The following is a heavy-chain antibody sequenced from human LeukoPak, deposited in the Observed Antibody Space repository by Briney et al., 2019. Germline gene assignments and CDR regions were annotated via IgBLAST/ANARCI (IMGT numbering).Heavy chain of an antibody. CDR3: ATAADYDILTGYYNSLDY. D-gene: IGHD3-9*01. J-gene: IGHJ4*02. Sequence: ASVKVSCKVSGYTLTELSMHWVRQAPGKGLEWMGGFDPEDGETIYEQRFQGRVTMTEDTSTDTAYMELSSMRSEDTAVYYCATAADYDILTGYYNSLDYWGQGTLVTVSS. V-gene: IGHV1-24*01. CDR2: FDPEDGET. CDR1: GYTLTELS.